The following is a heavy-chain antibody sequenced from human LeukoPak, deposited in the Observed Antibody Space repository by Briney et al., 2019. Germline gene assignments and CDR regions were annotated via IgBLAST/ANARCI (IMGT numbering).Heavy chain of an antibody. CDR1: GFTVSSKY. Sequence: PGGSLRHSCAASGFTVSSKYMSWVRQAPGKGLEWVSVIYVDSATYYEDSVKGRFTISRDNSKNTLYLQMNSLRAEDTAVYYCAREVCYGSGTPITPRDFCFMDVWGRGTAVSISS. CDR3: AREVCYGSGTPITPRDFCFMDV. V-gene: IGHV3-53*01. J-gene: IGHJ6*03. CDR2: IYVDSAT. D-gene: IGHD3-10*01.